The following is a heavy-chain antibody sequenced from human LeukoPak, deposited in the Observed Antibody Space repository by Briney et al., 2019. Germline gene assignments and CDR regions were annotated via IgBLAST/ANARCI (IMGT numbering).Heavy chain of an antibody. J-gene: IGHJ4*02. CDR3: ACRGRTGDFDY. CDR2: ISWDGGST. Sequence: GGSLRLSCAASGFTFDDYAMHWVRQAPGKGLEWVSLISWDGGSTYYADSVKGRFTISRDNSKNSLYLQMSSLRAVDTALYYCACRGRTGDFDYWGQGTLVTVSS. CDR1: GFTFDDYA. V-gene: IGHV3-43D*04. D-gene: IGHD3/OR15-3a*01.